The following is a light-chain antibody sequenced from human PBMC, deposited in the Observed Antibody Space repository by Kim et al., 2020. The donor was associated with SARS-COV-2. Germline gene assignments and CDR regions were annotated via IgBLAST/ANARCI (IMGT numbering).Light chain of an antibody. CDR1: QNVSSNY. Sequence: DIVLTQSPGTLSVSPGERATLSCRASQNVSSNYLTWYQQKLGQSPKLLMYSASSRATGIPDRFSGSGSGTDFTLTIRRLEPEDFAFYYCLQCRNSRGTFGPGTKVDIK. CDR3: LQCRNSRGT. CDR2: SAS. V-gene: IGKV3-20*01. J-gene: IGKJ2*01.